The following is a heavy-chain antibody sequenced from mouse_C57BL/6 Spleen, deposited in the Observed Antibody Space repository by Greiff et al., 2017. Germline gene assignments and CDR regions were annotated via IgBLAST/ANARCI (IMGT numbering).Heavy chain of an antibody. D-gene: IGHD1-1*01. CDR1: GYTFPSYS. Sequence: QVQLQQSGADLARPGASVKLSCKASGYTFPSYSMPWVKQRPGQGLEWIGYIIPSSGYISYTQKLKDKATLTADKSSTTHYVQLSSLTYEDSAVYYCARALVYHPYFDYWGQGTTLTVSS. CDR2: IIPSSGYI. V-gene: IGHV1-4*01. CDR3: ARALVYHPYFDY. J-gene: IGHJ2*01.